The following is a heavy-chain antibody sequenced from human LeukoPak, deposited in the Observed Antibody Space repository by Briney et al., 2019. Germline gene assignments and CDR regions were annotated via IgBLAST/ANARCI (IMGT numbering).Heavy chain of an antibody. V-gene: IGHV4-39*07. CDR1: GGSISSSSYY. CDR3: ARDLGGATSPYYFDY. Sequence: SETLSLTCTVSGGSISSSSYYWGWIRQPPGKGLEWIGSIYYSGSTYYNPSLKSRVTISVDTSKNQFSLKLSSVTAADTAVYYCARDLGGATSPYYFDYWGQGTLVTVSS. CDR2: IYYSGST. J-gene: IGHJ4*02. D-gene: IGHD1-26*01.